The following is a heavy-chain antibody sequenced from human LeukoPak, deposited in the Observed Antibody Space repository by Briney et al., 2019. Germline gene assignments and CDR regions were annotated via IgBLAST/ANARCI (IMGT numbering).Heavy chain of an antibody. CDR1: GVSITSHY. CDR2: IYYTGST. CDR3: ASAGNPHYFDF. V-gene: IGHV4-59*11. Sequence: SETLSLTCTVSGVSITSHYWSWIRQSPGRGLEWIGNIYYTGSTNYNPSLMSRVAISIDTSKNQFSLNLHSVTAADAAVYYCASAGNPHYFDFWGQGPLVTVSS. J-gene: IGHJ4*02.